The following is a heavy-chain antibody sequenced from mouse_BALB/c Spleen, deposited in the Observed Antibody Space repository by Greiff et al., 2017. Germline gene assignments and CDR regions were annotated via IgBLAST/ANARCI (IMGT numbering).Heavy chain of an antibody. D-gene: IGHD4-1*01. Sequence: DVQLQESGPGLVKPSQSLSLTCSVTGYSITSGYYWNWIRQFPGNKLEWMGYISYDGSNNYNPSLKNRISITRDTSKNQFFLKLNSVTTEDTATYYCARDLNWDGDWFAYWGQGTLVTVSA. CDR1: GYSITSGYY. CDR3: ARDLNWDGDWFAY. V-gene: IGHV3-6*02. J-gene: IGHJ3*01. CDR2: ISYDGSN.